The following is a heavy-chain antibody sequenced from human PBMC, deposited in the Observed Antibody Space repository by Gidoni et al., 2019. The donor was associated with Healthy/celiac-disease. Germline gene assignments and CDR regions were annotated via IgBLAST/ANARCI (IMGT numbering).Heavy chain of an antibody. D-gene: IGHD1-1*01. CDR2: ISSSGSTI. V-gene: IGHV3-48*03. Sequence: EVQLVESGGGLVQPGGSLRLSCAASGFTFSSYEMNWVRQAPGKGLEWVSYISSSGSTIYYADSVKGRFTISRDNAKNSLYLQMNSLRAEDTAVYYCARDPRRPRFDYWGQGTLVTVSS. J-gene: IGHJ4*02. CDR3: ARDPRRPRFDY. CDR1: GFTFSSYE.